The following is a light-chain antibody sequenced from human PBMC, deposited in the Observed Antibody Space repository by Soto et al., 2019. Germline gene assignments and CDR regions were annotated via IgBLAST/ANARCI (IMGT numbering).Light chain of an antibody. CDR2: DAS. CDR3: QQYENFPVT. Sequence: DFQMTQSPSSLSASVGDRVTITCQASHDIRKYLNWYQQKPGKAPKLLIYDASNLETGVPSRFTGSGSGTDFTFTISSLQPEDIATYYCQQYENFPVTFGQGTRLESK. V-gene: IGKV1-33*01. J-gene: IGKJ5*01. CDR1: HDIRKY.